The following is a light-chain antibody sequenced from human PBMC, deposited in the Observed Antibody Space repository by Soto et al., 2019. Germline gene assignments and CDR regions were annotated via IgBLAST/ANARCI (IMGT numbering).Light chain of an antibody. V-gene: IGLV2-14*03. J-gene: IGLJ1*01. CDR1: SNDVGGYNY. CDR3: SSYTSASTYV. Sequence: QSALTQPASVSASPGQSITISCTGNSNDVGGYNYVSWYQQHPGTAPKLLIFDVSNRPSGVSNRFSGSKSGNTASLTISGLQTEDEADYYCSSYTSASTYVFGTGTKVTVL. CDR2: DVS.